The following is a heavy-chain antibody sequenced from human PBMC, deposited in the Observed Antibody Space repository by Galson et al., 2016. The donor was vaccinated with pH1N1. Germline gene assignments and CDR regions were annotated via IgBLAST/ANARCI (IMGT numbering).Heavy chain of an antibody. J-gene: IGHJ4*02. Sequence: SLRLSCAASGFTFSNYWMHWVRQVPGKGLEWVAVISYDGSDQYYADSGKGRFTISRDNFKNTLYLQMNSLRAEDTAVYHCAKDRLVLLWFGESTVDFWGQGTLVSVSS. CDR2: ISYDGSDQ. CDR3: AKDRLVLLWFGESTVDF. CDR1: GFTFSNYW. V-gene: IGHV3-30*18. D-gene: IGHD3-10*01.